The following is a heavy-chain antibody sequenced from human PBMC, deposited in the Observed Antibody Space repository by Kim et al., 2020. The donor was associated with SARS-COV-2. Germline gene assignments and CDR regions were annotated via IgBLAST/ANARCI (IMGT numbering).Heavy chain of an antibody. D-gene: IGHD3-16*02. V-gene: IGHV3-11*05. CDR2: ISSSSSYT. CDR1: GFTFSDYY. CDR3: ARVGYDYVWGRYRDYYYYYGMDV. J-gene: IGHJ6*02. Sequence: LSLTCAASGFTFSDYYMSWIRQAPGKGLEWVSYISSSSSYTNYADSVKGRFTISRDNAKNSLYLQMNSLRAEDTAVYYCARVGYDYVWGRYRDYYYYYGMDVWGQGTTVTVSS.